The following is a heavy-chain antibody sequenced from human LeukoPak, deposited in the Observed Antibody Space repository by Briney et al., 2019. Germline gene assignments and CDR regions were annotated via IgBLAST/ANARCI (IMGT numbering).Heavy chain of an antibody. Sequence: SETLSLTCTVSGASISSSSYYWGWIRQPPGKRLEWIGTIFYSGITYYNPSLKSRVTISVDTSKNQFPLKLSSVTAADTAVYYCARGFAPSRNDAFDIWGQGTMVTVSS. CDR1: GASISSSSYY. CDR2: IFYSGIT. J-gene: IGHJ3*02. CDR3: ARGFAPSRNDAFDI. D-gene: IGHD1-1*01. V-gene: IGHV4-39*01.